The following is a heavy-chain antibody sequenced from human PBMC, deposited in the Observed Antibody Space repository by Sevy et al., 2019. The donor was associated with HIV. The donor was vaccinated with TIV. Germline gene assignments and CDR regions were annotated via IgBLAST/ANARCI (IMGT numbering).Heavy chain of an antibody. Sequence: SETLSLTCTVSGDSISSYYWSWVRQPPGKGLEWIGYIYYSGITNYNPSLKSRVAISVDTSKNQFSLKLRSVTAADTAVYYCANGISGAGIDYWGQGTLVTVSS. J-gene: IGHJ4*02. D-gene: IGHD6-13*01. V-gene: IGHV4-59*13. CDR3: ANGISGAGIDY. CDR1: GDSISSYY. CDR2: IYYSGIT.